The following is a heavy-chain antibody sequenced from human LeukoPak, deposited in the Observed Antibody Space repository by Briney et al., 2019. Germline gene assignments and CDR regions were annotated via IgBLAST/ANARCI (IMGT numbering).Heavy chain of an antibody. CDR2: INPSGGGP. V-gene: IGHV1-46*01. D-gene: IGHD1-26*01. J-gene: IGHJ4*02. CDR1: GYIFISYY. CDR3: ARGHSGRYYYFDY. Sequence: ASVKVSCKASGYIFISYYMHWVRQAPGQGLEWMGIINPSGGGPSYAQKFQGRVTMTRDTSSSTVYMELSSLRSEDTAVYHCARGHSGRYYYFDYWGQGTLVTVSS.